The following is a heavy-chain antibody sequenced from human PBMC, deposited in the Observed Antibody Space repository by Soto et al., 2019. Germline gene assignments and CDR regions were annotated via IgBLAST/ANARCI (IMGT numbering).Heavy chain of an antibody. CDR2: IYYSGST. D-gene: IGHD1-26*01. V-gene: IGHV4-39*01. J-gene: IGHJ5*02. CDR1: GGSLSSSIYY. Sequence: SETLSLTCTFAGGSLSSSIYYLGWIRPPPGKGLEWIGSIYYSGSTYYNPSLKSRVTISVDTSKNHFSLKLSSVTAADTAVYYCATQEVGGSYVYTFDPWGQGTLVTVSS. CDR3: ATQEVGGSYVYTFDP.